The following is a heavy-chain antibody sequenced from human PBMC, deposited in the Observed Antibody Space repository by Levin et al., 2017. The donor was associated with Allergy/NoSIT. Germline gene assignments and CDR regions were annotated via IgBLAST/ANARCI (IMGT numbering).Heavy chain of an antibody. CDR3: TRESSSDATH. D-gene: IGHD5-24*01. CDR1: GFSIISDYH. Sequence: SETLSLTCTVYGFSIISDYHWGWARQPPGKGLEWIGIVYHNGVTYYNPSLKSRLAISVDTSKNQFCLRVSSVTATDTAIYYCTRESSSDATHWGQGTLVTVSS. CDR2: VYHNGVT. J-gene: IGHJ4*02. V-gene: IGHV4-38-2*02.